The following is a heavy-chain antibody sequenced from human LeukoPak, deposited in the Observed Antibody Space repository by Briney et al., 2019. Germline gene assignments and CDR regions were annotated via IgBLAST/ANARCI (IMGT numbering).Heavy chain of an antibody. D-gene: IGHD1-26*01. Sequence: GASVKVSCKASGSTFSNYALHWMRQAPGQRSEWMGWLNGGTGHTKSSHKFQGRVTIATDTSATTAYLELSGLSSEDTAVYYCAAFLNTGSYFFYFDSWGQGTLVTVSS. CDR2: LNGGTGHT. J-gene: IGHJ4*02. CDR3: AAFLNTGSYFFYFDS. CDR1: GSTFSNYA. V-gene: IGHV1-3*01.